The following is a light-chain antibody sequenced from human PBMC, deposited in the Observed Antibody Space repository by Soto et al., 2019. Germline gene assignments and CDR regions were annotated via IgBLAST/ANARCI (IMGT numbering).Light chain of an antibody. CDR2: GAT. J-gene: IGKJ4*01. V-gene: IGKV1-16*01. CDR3: QQYQRYPPS. Sequence: DIQMTQSPPSLSASVGDRVTIICXASEGINIYLAWFQQKPGKAPKSLIYGATSLQRGVPSRFSGSGGDTDFSLTISSLQPEDIATYYCQQYQRYPPSFGGGTKVDIK. CDR1: EGINIY.